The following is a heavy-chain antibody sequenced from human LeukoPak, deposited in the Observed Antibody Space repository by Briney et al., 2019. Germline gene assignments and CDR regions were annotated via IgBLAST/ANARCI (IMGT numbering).Heavy chain of an antibody. D-gene: IGHD2-2*01. V-gene: IGHV4-31*03. CDR2: ICYSGST. CDR1: GGSISSGGDY. Sequence: SQTLSLTCTVSGGSISSGGDYWSWIRQHPGKGLEWIGYICYSGSTYYNPSLKSRVTISVDTSKNQSPLKLSSATAADTAVYYCARDPLSSSSTSCLPCWGQGTLVTVPS. CDR3: ARDPLSSSSTSCLPC. J-gene: IGHJ4*02.